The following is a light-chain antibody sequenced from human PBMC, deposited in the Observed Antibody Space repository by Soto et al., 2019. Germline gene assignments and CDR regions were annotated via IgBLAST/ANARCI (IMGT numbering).Light chain of an antibody. CDR3: QQRTNWPPLT. J-gene: IGKJ4*01. CDR2: DAS. Sequence: EIVLTQSPATLSLSPGARATLSCRASQSVSSYLAWYQQKPGQPPRLLIYDASNRATGIPARFSGSGSGTDFPLTISSLEPEDFAVYYCQQRTNWPPLTFGGGTKVEIK. CDR1: QSVSSY. V-gene: IGKV3-11*01.